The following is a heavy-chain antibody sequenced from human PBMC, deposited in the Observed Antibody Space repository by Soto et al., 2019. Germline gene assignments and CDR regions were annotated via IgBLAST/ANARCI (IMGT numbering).Heavy chain of an antibody. D-gene: IGHD5-18*01. Sequence: HPGGSLRLSCAASGFTFSSYAMHWVRQAPGKGLEWVAVISYDGSNKYYADSVKGRFTISRDNSKNTLYLQMNSLRAEDTAVYHCAKDLNTYGPYYFDYWGQGTLVTVSS. V-gene: IGHV3-30-3*01. J-gene: IGHJ4*02. CDR1: GFTFSSYA. CDR2: ISYDGSNK. CDR3: AKDLNTYGPYYFDY.